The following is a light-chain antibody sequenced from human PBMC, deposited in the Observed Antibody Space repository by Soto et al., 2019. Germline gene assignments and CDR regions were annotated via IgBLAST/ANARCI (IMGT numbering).Light chain of an antibody. Sequence: QSVLTQPPSASGTPGQRVTISCSGSSSNIGSNTVNWYQQLPGTAPKLLIYSNNQQPSGVPDRFSGSKSGTSASLAISGLQSEDEADYYCEAWDDSLNGLFGGGTKLTVL. CDR3: EAWDDSLNGL. V-gene: IGLV1-44*01. CDR2: SNN. CDR1: SSNIGSNT. J-gene: IGLJ3*02.